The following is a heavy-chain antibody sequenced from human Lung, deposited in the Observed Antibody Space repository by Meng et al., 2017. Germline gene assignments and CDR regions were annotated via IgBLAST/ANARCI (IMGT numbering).Heavy chain of an antibody. CDR3: ARGQKGYFDL. CDR2: IYNSGST. CDR1: GGSISSSNYY. V-gene: IGHV4-30-4*01. Sequence: QVQLQEPGPGLVKPPQTLSLTCTVSGGSISSSNYYWSWIRQPPGKGLEWSGHIYNSGSTYYNPSLKSRITISVDTSKNQFSLKLSSVTAADTAVYYCARGQKGYFDLWGRGTLVTVSS. J-gene: IGHJ2*01.